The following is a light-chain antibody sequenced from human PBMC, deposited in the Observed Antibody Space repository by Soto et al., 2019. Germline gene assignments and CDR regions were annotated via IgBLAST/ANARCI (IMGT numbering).Light chain of an antibody. Sequence: DIQITQSPSTLFGSVGDRVTITFRASQTISSWLAWYQQKPGKAPKLLIYKASTLKSGVPSRFSGSGSGTEFTLTISSLQPDDFATYYCQHYNSYSEAFGQGTKVDIK. CDR1: QTISSW. CDR2: KAS. V-gene: IGKV1-5*03. J-gene: IGKJ1*01. CDR3: QHYNSYSEA.